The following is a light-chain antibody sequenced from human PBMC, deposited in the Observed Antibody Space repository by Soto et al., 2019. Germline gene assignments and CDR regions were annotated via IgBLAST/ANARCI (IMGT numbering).Light chain of an antibody. CDR1: QGIRND. CDR3: LQDYNYPFT. Sequence: AIQMTQSPSSLSASVGDRVTITCRASQGIRNDLGWYQQKPGKAPKLLISAASSLQSGVPSRFSGSGSGTDFSLTIISLQPEDFATYYCLQDYNYPFTFGPGTKVDIK. V-gene: IGKV1-6*01. CDR2: AAS. J-gene: IGKJ3*01.